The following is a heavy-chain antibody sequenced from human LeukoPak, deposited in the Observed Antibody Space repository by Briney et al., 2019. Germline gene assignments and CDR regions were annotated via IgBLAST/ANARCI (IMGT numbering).Heavy chain of an antibody. D-gene: IGHD3-22*01. CDR1: GGTFSSYA. CDR3: ARDVVVVITTSLDAFDI. J-gene: IGHJ3*02. CDR2: IIPIFGTA. V-gene: IGHV1-69*05. Sequence: ASVKVSCKASGGTFSSYAISWVRQAPGQGLEWMGRIIPIFGTANYAQKFQGRVTITTDESTSTAYMELSSLRSEDTAMYYCARDVVVVITTSLDAFDIWGQGTMVTVSS.